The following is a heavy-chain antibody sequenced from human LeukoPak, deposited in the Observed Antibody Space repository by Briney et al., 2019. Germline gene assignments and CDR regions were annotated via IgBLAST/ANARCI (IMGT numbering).Heavy chain of an antibody. Sequence: GGSLRLSCAASGFTFSSHGMHWVRQAPGKGLVWVAHVSTDGTSSTSVDSVKGRFTISRDNAKNTLYLQMNSLRVEDTAVYYCAKVPIGIVGAPYAYWGQGTLVTVSS. CDR3: AKVPIGIVGAPYAY. J-gene: IGHJ4*02. V-gene: IGHV3-74*03. CDR1: GFTFSSHG. D-gene: IGHD1-26*01. CDR2: VSTDGTSS.